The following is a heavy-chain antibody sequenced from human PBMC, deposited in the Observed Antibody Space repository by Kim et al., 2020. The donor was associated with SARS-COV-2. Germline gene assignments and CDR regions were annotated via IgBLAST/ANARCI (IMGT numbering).Heavy chain of an antibody. CDR1: GFTFNNAW. CDR2: ITGKTDGGTT. J-gene: IGHJ4*01. D-gene: IGHD4-17*01. V-gene: IGHV3-15*01. Sequence: GGSLRLSCAASGFTFNNAWMNWVRQTPGNGLEWVGRITGKTDGGTTDYAAPVKGRFTISRDDSKNTVYLQMNSLKTEDTAVYYCSTSGGDYVHFYFDYWG. CDR3: STSGGDYVHFYFDY.